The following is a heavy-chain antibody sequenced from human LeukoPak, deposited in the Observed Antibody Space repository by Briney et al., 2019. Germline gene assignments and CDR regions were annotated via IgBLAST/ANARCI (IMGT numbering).Heavy chain of an antibody. J-gene: IGHJ6*03. CDR3: SKVPASSSWYLYYMDV. Sequence: GGSLRLSCAASGFTLGTYDMYWVRQAPGKGLECVSSISRSGGSTYYADSVKGRFTISRDNSKNTLYLQMSSLRADDTAVYYCSKVPASSSWYLYYMDVWGKGTTVTVSS. CDR2: ISRSGGST. D-gene: IGHD6-13*01. CDR1: GFTLGTYD. V-gene: IGHV3-23*01.